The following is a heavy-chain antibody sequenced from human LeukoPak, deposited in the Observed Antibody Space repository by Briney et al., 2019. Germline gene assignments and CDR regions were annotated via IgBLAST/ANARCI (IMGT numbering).Heavy chain of an antibody. J-gene: IGHJ4*02. Sequence: SETLSLTCTVSGGYITSGSYFWGWIPQPPGKGLEWIGSIYYSGTTYYNPSLESRVTISIDTSKIYFSLKLGSLTAADTAVYYCAKITSKPFGIVNYWGQGTLVTVSS. D-gene: IGHD3-3*01. V-gene: IGHV4-39*02. CDR1: GGYITSGSYF. CDR3: AKITSKPFGIVNY. CDR2: IYYSGTT.